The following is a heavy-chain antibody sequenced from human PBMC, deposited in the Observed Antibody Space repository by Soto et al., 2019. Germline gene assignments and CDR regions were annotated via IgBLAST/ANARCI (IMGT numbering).Heavy chain of an antibody. V-gene: IGHV3-30*18. J-gene: IGHJ4*02. CDR3: AKDKSATFGYFDY. Sequence: GGSLRLSCVASGFTFSSYGMHWVRQAPGKGLGWVALMAHDGSNKYYADSVTGRFTISRDNSKNTLYLQMNSLRAEDTAVYYCAKDKSATFGYFDYWGQGTLVTVSS. CDR1: GFTFSSYG. D-gene: IGHD3-10*02. CDR2: MAHDGSNK.